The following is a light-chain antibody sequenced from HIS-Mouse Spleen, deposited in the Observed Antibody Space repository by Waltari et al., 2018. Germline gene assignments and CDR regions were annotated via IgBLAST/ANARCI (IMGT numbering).Light chain of an antibody. CDR3: CSYAGSYTYV. Sequence: QSALTQPRPVSGSPGQSVTISCTGTSSAVGGYYYSSWYQQHPGKAPKLMIYDVSKRPSGVPDRFSGSKSGNTASLTISGLQAEDEADYYCCSYAGSYTYVFGTGTKVTVL. CDR1: SSAVGGYYY. J-gene: IGLJ1*01. V-gene: IGLV2-11*01. CDR2: DVS.